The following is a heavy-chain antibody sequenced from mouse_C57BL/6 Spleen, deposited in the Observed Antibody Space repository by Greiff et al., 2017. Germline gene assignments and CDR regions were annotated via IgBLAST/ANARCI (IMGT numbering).Heavy chain of an antibody. J-gene: IGHJ4*01. CDR3: ARPAYYSNYVGAMDY. D-gene: IGHD2-5*01. CDR1: GIDFSRYW. Sequence: EVQVVASGGGLVQPGGSLKLSCAASGIDFSRYWMSWVRRAPGKGLEWIGEINPDSSTINYAPSLQDKFIISRDNAKNTLYLQMSKVRSEDTALYYCARPAYYSNYVGAMDYWGQGTSVTVSS. CDR2: INPDSSTI. V-gene: IGHV4-1*01.